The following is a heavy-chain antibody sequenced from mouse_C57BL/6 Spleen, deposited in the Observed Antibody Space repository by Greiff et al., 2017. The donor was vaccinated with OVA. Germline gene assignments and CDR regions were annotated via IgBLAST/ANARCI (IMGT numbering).Heavy chain of an antibody. CDR1: GFTFSDYG. CDR3: ANYYGSSPFAY. CDR2: ISSGSSTI. Sequence: EVNVVESGGGLVKPGGSLKLSCAASGFTFSDYGMHWVRQAPEKGLEWVAYISSGSSTIYYADTVKGRFTISRDNAKNTLFLQMTSLRSEDTAMYYCANYYGSSPFAYWGQGTLVTVSA. J-gene: IGHJ3*01. V-gene: IGHV5-17*01. D-gene: IGHD1-1*01.